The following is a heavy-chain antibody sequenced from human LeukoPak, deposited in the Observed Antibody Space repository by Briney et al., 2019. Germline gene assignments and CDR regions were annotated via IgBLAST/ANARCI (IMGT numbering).Heavy chain of an antibody. CDR3: ASTIAVAATDY. CDR2: ISGSGDRT. Sequence: GGSLRLSCEASGFTFSNYAMSWVRQAPGKGLEWVSVISGSGDRTHYADSVKGRFTISRDNSKNTLYLQMNSLRAEDTAVYYCASTIAVAATDYWGQGTLVTVSS. D-gene: IGHD6-19*01. J-gene: IGHJ4*02. V-gene: IGHV3-23*01. CDR1: GFTFSNYA.